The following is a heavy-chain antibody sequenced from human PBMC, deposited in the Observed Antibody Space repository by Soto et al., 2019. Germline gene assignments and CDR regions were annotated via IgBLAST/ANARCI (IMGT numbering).Heavy chain of an antibody. J-gene: IGHJ3*01. Sequence: QVQRVQSGAEVKRPGASVRVSCKASGYTFTSYDINWVRQATGQGLEWLCLMNPNSGHTGYAQTFQGRITLTRSTSTSTAHMELPSLTSEHTAVFYCSLEIYWGQGTMITVSS. V-gene: IGHV1-8*01. CDR1: GYTFTSYD. CDR3: SLEIY. CDR2: MNPNSGHT.